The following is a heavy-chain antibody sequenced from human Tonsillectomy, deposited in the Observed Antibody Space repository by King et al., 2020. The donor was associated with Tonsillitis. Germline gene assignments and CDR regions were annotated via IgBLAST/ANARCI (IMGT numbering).Heavy chain of an antibody. CDR3: ARAIEAAKGTDF. CDR2: INTNTGNP. CDR1: GYSFTNYA. D-gene: IGHD6-13*01. V-gene: IGHV7-4-1*02. Sequence: VQLVESGSELKKPGASVKVSCKASGYSFTNYAIYWVRQAPRQGLEWVGWINTNTGNPTYAQGFTGRFVFSLDTSASTAYLQISSLKAEDTAVYYCARAIEAAKGTDFWGQGSLVTVSS. J-gene: IGHJ4*02.